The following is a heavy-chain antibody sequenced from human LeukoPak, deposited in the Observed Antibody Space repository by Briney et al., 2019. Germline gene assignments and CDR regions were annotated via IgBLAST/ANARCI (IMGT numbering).Heavy chain of an antibody. CDR2: VSFDGSNE. CDR1: GLIFSNYW. V-gene: IGHV3-30*03. J-gene: IGHJ6*02. D-gene: IGHD3-16*02. CDR3: AREEHDYVWGSYRYYYYYGIDV. Sequence: PGGSLRLSCAASGLIFSNYWMTWVRQAPGKGLEWVSFVSFDGSNEFYADSLKGRFTISRDNSKDTLYLQMDSLRAEDTALYYCAREEHDYVWGSYRYYYYYGIDVWGQGTTVTVSS.